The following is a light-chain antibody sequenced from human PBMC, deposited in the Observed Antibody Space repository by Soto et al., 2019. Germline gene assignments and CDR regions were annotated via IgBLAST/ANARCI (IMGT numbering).Light chain of an antibody. Sequence: QSALTQPASVSGSPGQSITISCTGTSSDIGGYNFVSWYQHHPGKAPKLLIHDVSNRPSGVSSRFSGSKSSNTASLTISGLQAEDEADYDCNSYVTVSNYFFGTVTKVTV. CDR3: NSYVTVSNYF. J-gene: IGLJ1*01. V-gene: IGLV2-14*03. CDR2: DVS. CDR1: SSDIGGYNF.